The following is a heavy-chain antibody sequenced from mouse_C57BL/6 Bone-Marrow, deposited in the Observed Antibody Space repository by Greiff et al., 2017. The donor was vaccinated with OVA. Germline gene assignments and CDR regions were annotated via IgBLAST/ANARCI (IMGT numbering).Heavy chain of an antibody. J-gene: IGHJ4*01. V-gene: IGHV2-9-1*01. D-gene: IGHD1-1*01. Sequence: QVQLKQSGPGLVAPSQSLSITCTVSGFSLTSYAISWVRQPPGKGLEWLGVIWTGGGTKYNSALKSRLSISKDNSKCQVFLKMNSLQTDDTARYYCARKITTVVATYYYAMDYWGQGTSVTVSS. CDR1: GFSLTSYA. CDR2: IWTGGGT. CDR3: ARKITTVVATYYYAMDY.